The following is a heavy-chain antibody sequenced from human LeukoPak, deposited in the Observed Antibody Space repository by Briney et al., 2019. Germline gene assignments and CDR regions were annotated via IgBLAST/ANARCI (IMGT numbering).Heavy chain of an antibody. V-gene: IGHV3-13*01. CDR2: IGTAGDT. J-gene: IGHJ4*02. CDR3: ARGFTEASFDY. Sequence: AGGSLRLSCAASGFTFSSYDMHWVRQATGKGLEWVSAIGTAGDTYYPGSVKGRFTISRENAKNSLYLQMNSLRAGDTAVYYCARGFTEASFDYWGQGTLVTVSS. CDR1: GFTFSSYD.